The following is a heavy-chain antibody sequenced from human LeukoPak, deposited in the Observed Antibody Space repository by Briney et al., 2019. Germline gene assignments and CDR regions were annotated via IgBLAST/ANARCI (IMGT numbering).Heavy chain of an antibody. CDR3: ASNVQTGTQNY. D-gene: IGHD1-1*01. CDR2: INPSGGST. V-gene: IGHV1-46*01. J-gene: IGHJ4*02. Sequence: WASVKVSCKASGYTFTSYYMHWVRQAPGQGLEGMGIINPSGGSTSYAQKFQGRVTMTRDTSTGTVYMELSSLRSEDTAVYYCASNVQTGTQNYWGQGTLVTVSS. CDR1: GYTFTSYY.